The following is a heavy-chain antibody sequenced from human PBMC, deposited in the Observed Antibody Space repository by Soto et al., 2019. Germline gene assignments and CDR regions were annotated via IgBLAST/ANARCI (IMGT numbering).Heavy chain of an antibody. D-gene: IGHD3-10*01. Sequence: GGSLRLSCAASGFTFSSYAMSWVRQAPGKGLEWVSAISGSGGSTYYADSVKGRFTISRDNSKNTLYLQMNSLRAEDTAVYYCAKDPEYYYGSGSYYLYWGQGTLVTVSS. V-gene: IGHV3-23*01. CDR1: GFTFSSYA. CDR2: ISGSGGST. J-gene: IGHJ4*02. CDR3: AKDPEYYYGSGSYYLY.